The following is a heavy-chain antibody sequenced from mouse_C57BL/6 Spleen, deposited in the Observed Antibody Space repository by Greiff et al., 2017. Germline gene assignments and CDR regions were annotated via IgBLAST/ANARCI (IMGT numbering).Heavy chain of an antibody. D-gene: IGHD1-1*01. CDR1: GYSFTDYN. J-gene: IGHJ4*01. V-gene: IGHV1-39*01. CDR2: INPNYGTT. CDR3: ARSKVTTVVEGYYYAMDY. Sequence: EVQLQQSGPELVKPGASVKISCKASGYSFTDYNMNWVKQSNGKSLEWIGVINPNYGTTSYNQKFKGKATLTVDQSSSTAYMQLNSLTSEDSAVYYCARSKVTTVVEGYYYAMDYWGQGTSVTVSS.